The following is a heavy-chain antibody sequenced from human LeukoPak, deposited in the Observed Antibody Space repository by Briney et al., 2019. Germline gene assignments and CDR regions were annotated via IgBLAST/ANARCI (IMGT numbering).Heavy chain of an antibody. V-gene: IGHV3-21*01. CDR3: ACPYGEETYYDL. CDR1: GFTFSSYS. Sequence: GGSLRLSCAASGFTFSSYSMNWVRQAPGKGLEWVSSISSSSSYIYYADSVKGRFTISRDNAKNSLYLQMNSLRAEDTAVYYCACPYGEETYYDLWGQGTLVTVSS. CDR2: ISSSSSYI. D-gene: IGHD3-10*01. J-gene: IGHJ5*02.